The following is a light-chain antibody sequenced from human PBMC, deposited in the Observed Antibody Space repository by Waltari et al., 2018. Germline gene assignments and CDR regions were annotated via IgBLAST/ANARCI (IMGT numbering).Light chain of an antibody. Sequence: EIVLTQSPATLSLSPVARATLSCRASQSVNSYLAWYQQKPGQAPRLLIYDASNTGTGIPARFSGSGSGTDFTLTISSLEPEDFAVYYCQHRSNWQVAFGPGTKVDIK. CDR1: QSVNSY. V-gene: IGKV3-11*01. CDR2: DAS. CDR3: QHRSNWQVA. J-gene: IGKJ3*01.